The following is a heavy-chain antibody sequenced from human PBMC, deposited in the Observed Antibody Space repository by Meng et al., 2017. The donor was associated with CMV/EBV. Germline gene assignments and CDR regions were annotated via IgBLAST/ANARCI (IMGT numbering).Heavy chain of an antibody. Sequence: LVKVSCKASGGTFSSYAISWVRQAPGQGLEWMGGIIPIFGTANYAQKFQGRVTITTDESTSTAYMELSSLRSEDTAVYYCARDSSDYSSSWYLGYWGQGTLVTVSS. CDR1: GGTFSSYA. D-gene: IGHD6-13*01. V-gene: IGHV1-69*05. CDR3: ARDSSDYSSSWYLGY. CDR2: IIPIFGTA. J-gene: IGHJ4*02.